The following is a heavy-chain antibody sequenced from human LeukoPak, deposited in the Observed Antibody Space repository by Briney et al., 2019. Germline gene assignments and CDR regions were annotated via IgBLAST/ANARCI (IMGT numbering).Heavy chain of an antibody. V-gene: IGHV4-34*01. CDR1: GGSFSGYY. CDR3: ARDLVTVTKGFDI. Sequence: SETLSLTCAVYGGSFSGYYWSWIRQPPGKGLEWIGEINHSGSTNYNPSLKSRVTISVDTSKNQFSLRLSSVTAADTAVYYCARDLVTVTKGFDIWGQGTMVSVSS. CDR2: INHSGST. D-gene: IGHD4-17*01. J-gene: IGHJ3*02.